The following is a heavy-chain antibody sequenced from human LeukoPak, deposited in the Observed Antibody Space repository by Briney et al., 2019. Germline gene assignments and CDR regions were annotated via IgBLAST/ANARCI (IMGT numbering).Heavy chain of an antibody. CDR2: IRGSGGGT. J-gene: IGHJ4*02. CDR3: VKARMPHCGTDCLES. CDR1: GFTLSNYG. V-gene: IGHV3-23*01. Sequence: GGSLRLSCAAPGFTLSNYGMSRVRQAPGKGLEWVSVIRGSGGGTYYADSVKGRFTISRDNSKNTVYLQMNSLRAEDTAVYYCVKARMPHCGTDCLESWGQGTLVTVSS. D-gene: IGHD2-21*02.